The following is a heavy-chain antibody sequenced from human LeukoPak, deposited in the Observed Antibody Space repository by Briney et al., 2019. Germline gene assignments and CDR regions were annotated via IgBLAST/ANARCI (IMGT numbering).Heavy chain of an antibody. Sequence: GGSLRLSCAASGFTFSSYAMHWVRQAPGKGLEWVAVISYDGSNKYYADSVKGRFTISRDNSKNTLYLQMNSLRAEDTAVYYCARVKEFDSSGPHWGQGTLVTVSS. CDR1: GFTFSSYA. V-gene: IGHV3-30-3*01. CDR3: ARVKEFDSSGPH. J-gene: IGHJ4*02. CDR2: ISYDGSNK. D-gene: IGHD3-22*01.